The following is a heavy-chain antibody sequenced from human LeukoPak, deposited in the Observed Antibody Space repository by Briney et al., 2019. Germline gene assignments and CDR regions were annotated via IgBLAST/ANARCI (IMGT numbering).Heavy chain of an antibody. V-gene: IGHV3-7*01. J-gene: IGHJ4*02. CDR2: IKQDGGEK. CDR3: ARRLIRGVIIRDLDS. CDR1: GFTLTSHC. D-gene: IGHD3-10*01. Sequence: PGGSLRLSCTASGFTLTSHCMSWGRQAPGKGLEWVAHIKQDGGEKHYVDSVKGRFTISRDNAKNSLYLQMNSLRAEDTAVYYCARRLIRGVIIRDLDSWGQGTQVTVSS.